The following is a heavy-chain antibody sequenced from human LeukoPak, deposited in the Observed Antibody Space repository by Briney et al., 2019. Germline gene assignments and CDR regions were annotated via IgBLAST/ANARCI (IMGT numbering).Heavy chain of an antibody. CDR1: GGSISSYY. Sequence: PSETLSLTCTVSGGSISSYYWSWIRQPPGKGLEWVGYIYYTGSTNYNPSPTRRVTISVDTSKNQFSLTLSSVTAADTAVYYCASTPVRGGYDYWGQGTLVTVSS. V-gene: IGHV4-59*01. CDR3: ASTPVRGGYDY. CDR2: IYYTGST. J-gene: IGHJ4*02. D-gene: IGHD3-16*01.